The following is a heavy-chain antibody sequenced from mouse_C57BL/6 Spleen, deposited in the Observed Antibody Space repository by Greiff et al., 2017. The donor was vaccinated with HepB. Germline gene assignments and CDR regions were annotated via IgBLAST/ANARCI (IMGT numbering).Heavy chain of an antibody. CDR2: IYPRSGNT. Sequence: QVQLQQSGAELARPGASVKLSCKASGYTFTSYGISWVKQRTGQGLEWIGEIYPRSGNTYYNEKFKGKATLTADKSSSTAYMELRSLTSEDSAVYFCARGGNYVGGDAMDYWGQGTSVTVSS. CDR3: ARGGNYVGGDAMDY. J-gene: IGHJ4*01. CDR1: GYTFTSYG. V-gene: IGHV1-81*01. D-gene: IGHD2-1*01.